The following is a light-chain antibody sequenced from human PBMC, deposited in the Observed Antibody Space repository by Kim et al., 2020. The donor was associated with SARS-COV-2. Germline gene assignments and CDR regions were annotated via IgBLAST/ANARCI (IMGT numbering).Light chain of an antibody. CDR2: DAY. J-gene: IGKJ5*01. CDR1: QSVKDT. CDR3: QQRTEWPT. Sequence: LPPGEGLTLSCRASQSVKDTLAWYRQRPGQAPTLLIYDAYRRATGVPARFRGSGSGTDFSLLISRLEPEDFGVYYCQQRTEWPTFGQGTRLEIK. V-gene: IGKV3-11*01.